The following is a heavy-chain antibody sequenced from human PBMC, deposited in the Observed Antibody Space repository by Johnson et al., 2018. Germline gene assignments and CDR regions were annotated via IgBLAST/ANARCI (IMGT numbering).Heavy chain of an antibody. CDR3: AKDVGWAPRGDYMDV. D-gene: IGHD1-26*01. J-gene: IGHJ6*03. CDR2: ISYDGSKK. CDR1: GFTFSSYG. Sequence: QVQLVESGGGVVQPGRSLRLSCAASGFTFSSYGMHWVRQAPGKGLAWVAVISYDGSKKDYADSVKGRFTISRDNSKNTLYLQMNSLSAEDTAVYYCAKDVGWAPRGDYMDVWVKGTTVTVSS. V-gene: IGHV3-30*18.